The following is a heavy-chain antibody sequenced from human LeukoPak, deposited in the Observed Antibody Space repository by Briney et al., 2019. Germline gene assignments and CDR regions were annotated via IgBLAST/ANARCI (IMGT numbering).Heavy chain of an antibody. CDR3: ARDPGAYGDYVFRYFYYYDMDV. D-gene: IGHD4-17*01. V-gene: IGHV3-21*01. CDR2: ISSSSSYI. Sequence: GGSLRLSCAASGFTFSSYSMNWVRQAPGKGLEWVSSISSSSSYIYYADSVKGRFTISRDNAKNSLYLQMNSLRAEDTAVYYCARDPGAYGDYVFRYFYYYDMDVWGQGTTVTVSS. CDR1: GFTFSSYS. J-gene: IGHJ6*02.